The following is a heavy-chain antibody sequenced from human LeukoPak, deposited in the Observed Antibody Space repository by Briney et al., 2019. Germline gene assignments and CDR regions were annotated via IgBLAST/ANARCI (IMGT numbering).Heavy chain of an antibody. Sequence: GASVKVSCKASGYTFTGYYMHWVRQAPGQGREWMGWINPNSGGTNYAQKFQGRVTMTRDTSISTAYMELSRLRSDDTAVYYCARLSSKYCSGGSCREDYWGQGTLVTASS. D-gene: IGHD2-15*01. CDR1: GYTFTGYY. V-gene: IGHV1-2*02. CDR2: INPNSGGT. CDR3: ARLSSKYCSGGSCREDY. J-gene: IGHJ4*02.